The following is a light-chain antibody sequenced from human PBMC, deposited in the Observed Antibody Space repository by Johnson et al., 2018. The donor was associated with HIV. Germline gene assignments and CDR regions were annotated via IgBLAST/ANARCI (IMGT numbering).Light chain of an antibody. J-gene: IGLJ1*01. V-gene: IGLV1-51*02. CDR2: ENN. Sequence: QSLLTQPPSVSAAPGQKVTISCSGSSSNIGNNYVSWYQQLPGTAPKLLIYENNKRPSGSPDRFSGSKSGTSATLGITGLQTGDEADYYCGTWDSSLSALFGTGTKVTVL. CDR1: SSNIGNNY. CDR3: GTWDSSLSAL.